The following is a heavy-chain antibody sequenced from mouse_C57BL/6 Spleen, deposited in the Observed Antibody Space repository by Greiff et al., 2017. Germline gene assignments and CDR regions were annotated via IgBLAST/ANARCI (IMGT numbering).Heavy chain of an antibody. V-gene: IGHV5-9-1*02. CDR1: GFTFSSYA. J-gene: IGHJ4*01. CDR2: ISSGGDYI. Sequence: EVNLVESGEGLVKPGGSLKLSCAASGFTFSSYAMSWVRQTPEKRLEWVAYISSGGDYIYYADTVKGRFTISRDNARNTLYLQMSSLKSEDTAMYYCTRVDYGNYAMDYWGQGTSVTVSS. D-gene: IGHD2-1*01. CDR3: TRVDYGNYAMDY.